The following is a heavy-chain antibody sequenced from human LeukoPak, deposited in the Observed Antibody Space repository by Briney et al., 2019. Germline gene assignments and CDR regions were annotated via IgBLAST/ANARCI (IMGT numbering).Heavy chain of an antibody. Sequence: KPSETLSLTCAVYGGSFSGYYWSWIRQPPGKGLEWIGEINHSGSINYNPSLKSRVTISVDTSKNQFSLKLSSVTAADTAVYYCARGSAVLRYFDWLFPMDVWGKGTTVTVSS. V-gene: IGHV4-34*01. CDR2: INHSGSI. CDR3: ARGSAVLRYFDWLFPMDV. CDR1: GGSFSGYY. J-gene: IGHJ6*03. D-gene: IGHD3-9*01.